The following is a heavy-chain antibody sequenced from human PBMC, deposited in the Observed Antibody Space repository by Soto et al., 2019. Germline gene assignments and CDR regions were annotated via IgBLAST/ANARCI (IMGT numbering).Heavy chain of an antibody. CDR1: GYTFTGYY. Sequence: ASVKVSCKASGYTFTGYYMHWVRQAPGQGLEWMGWINPNSGGTNYAQKFQGRVTMTRDTSISTAYMELSSLRAEDTAVYYCAKGGNYEARNWFDPWGQGTLVTVSS. V-gene: IGHV1-2*02. CDR2: INPNSGGT. D-gene: IGHD4-4*01. J-gene: IGHJ5*02. CDR3: AKGGNYEARNWFDP.